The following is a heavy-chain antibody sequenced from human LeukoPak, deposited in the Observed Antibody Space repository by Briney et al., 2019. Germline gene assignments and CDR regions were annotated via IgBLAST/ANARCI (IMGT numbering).Heavy chain of an antibody. J-gene: IGHJ6*02. V-gene: IGHV3-30*18. D-gene: IGHD6-13*01. CDR2: IPYDGSDI. CDR1: GFTFTSYA. CDR3: AKDIARYSRTYYYGMDV. Sequence: GGSLRLSCAASGFTFTSYAMSWVRQAPGKGLEWVAIIPYDGSDIYYADSVRGRFTISRDNSKNTLYLQMNSLRAEDTAVYYCAKDIARYSRTYYYGMDVWGQGTTVAVSS.